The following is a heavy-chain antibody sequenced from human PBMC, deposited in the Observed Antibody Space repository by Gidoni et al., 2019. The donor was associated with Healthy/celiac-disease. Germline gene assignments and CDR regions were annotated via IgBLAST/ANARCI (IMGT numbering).Heavy chain of an antibody. CDR3: ARAGDNVDTAMESDY. CDR1: GGSFRGYY. CDR2: INHSGST. Sequence: QVQLQQWGAGLLKPSETLSLTCAVYGGSFRGYYWSWIRQPPGKGLEWIGEINHSGSTNYNPSLKSRVTISVDTSKNQFSLKLSSVTAADTAVYYCARAGDNVDTAMESDYWGQGTLVTVSS. J-gene: IGHJ4*02. D-gene: IGHD5-18*01. V-gene: IGHV4-34*01.